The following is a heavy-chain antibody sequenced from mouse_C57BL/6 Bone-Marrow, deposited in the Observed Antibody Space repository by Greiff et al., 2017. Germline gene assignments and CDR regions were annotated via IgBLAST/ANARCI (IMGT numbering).Heavy chain of an antibody. J-gene: IGHJ3*01. D-gene: IGHD2-2*01. Sequence: DVMLVESGGDLVKPGGSLKLSCAASGFTFSSYGMSWVRQTPDKRLEWVATISSGGSYTYYPDSVKGRFTISRDNAKNTLYLQLSSLKSEDTAMYYCARHLGLPFAYWGQGTLVTVSA. CDR2: ISSGGSYT. V-gene: IGHV5-6*02. CDR3: ARHLGLPFAY. CDR1: GFTFSSYG.